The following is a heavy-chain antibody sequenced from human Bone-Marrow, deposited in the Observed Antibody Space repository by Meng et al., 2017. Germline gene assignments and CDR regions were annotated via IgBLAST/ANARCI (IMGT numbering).Heavy chain of an antibody. V-gene: IGHV4-39*01. D-gene: IGHD3-10*01. Sequence: QLQLQESGPGLVKPSETLFLTCTVSGGSISSSSDYCGWTRQTPGKGMEWIGSIYYSGSTYYNPSLRSRVTISVDTSKNQFSLELRSVTAADTAVYYCAKTGSGSYSFDHWGQGTLVTVSS. CDR1: GGSISSSSDY. CDR2: IYYSGST. J-gene: IGHJ4*02. CDR3: AKTGSGSYSFDH.